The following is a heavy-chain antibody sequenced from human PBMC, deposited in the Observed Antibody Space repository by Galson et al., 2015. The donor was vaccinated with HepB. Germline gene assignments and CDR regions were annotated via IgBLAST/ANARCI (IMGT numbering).Heavy chain of an antibody. CDR1: GFTFSSYA. Sequence: SLRLSCAASGFTFSSYAMSWVRQAPGKGLEWVSAISGSGGSTYYADSVKGRFTISRDNSKNTLYLQMNSLRAEDTAVYYCAKSWWELPEELIDYWGQGTLVTVSS. CDR2: ISGSGGST. J-gene: IGHJ4*02. D-gene: IGHD1-26*01. V-gene: IGHV3-23*01. CDR3: AKSWWELPEELIDY.